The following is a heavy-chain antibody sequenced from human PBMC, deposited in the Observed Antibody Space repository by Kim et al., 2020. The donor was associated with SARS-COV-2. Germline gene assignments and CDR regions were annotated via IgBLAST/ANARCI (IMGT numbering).Heavy chain of an antibody. CDR2: ISYDGSNK. J-gene: IGHJ2*01. Sequence: GGSLRLSCAASGFTFSSYAMHWVRQAPGKGLEWVAVISYDGSNKYYADSVKGRFTISRDNSKNTLYLQMNSLRAEDTAVYYCARALYGSGSYRPGQQLPRGWYFDLWGRGTLVTVSS. CDR3: ARALYGSGSYRPGQQLPRGWYFDL. V-gene: IGHV3-30-3*01. CDR1: GFTFSSYA. D-gene: IGHD3-10*01.